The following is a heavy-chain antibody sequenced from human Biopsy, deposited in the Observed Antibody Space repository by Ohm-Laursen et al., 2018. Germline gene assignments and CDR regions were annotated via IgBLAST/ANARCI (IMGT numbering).Heavy chain of an antibody. Sequence: GSLRLSCAASEFIFSRFWMYWVRQAPGKGMEWISYIYGGGSPVSYADSVKGRFTISRDNAQNSLYLQMNSLTAEDTALYYCAKRMFSFDSRDIFDYWGQGSLVTVTS. CDR3: AKRMFSFDSRDIFDY. J-gene: IGHJ4*02. CDR1: EFIFSRFW. V-gene: IGHV3-48*03. D-gene: IGHD3-22*01. CDR2: IYGGGSPV.